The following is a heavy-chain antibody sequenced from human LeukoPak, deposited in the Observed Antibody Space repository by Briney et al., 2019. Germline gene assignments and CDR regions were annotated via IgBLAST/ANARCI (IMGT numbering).Heavy chain of an antibody. CDR2: INWNGGST. V-gene: IGHV3-20*04. D-gene: IGHD3-22*01. J-gene: IGHJ6*02. Sequence: GGSLRLSCAASGFTFHDYGMSWVRQAPGKGLEWVSGINWNGGSTGYADSVKGRFTISRDNAKNSLYLQMNSLRAEDTALYYCARKGGYYDSINYYYYGMDVWGQGTTVTVSS. CDR1: GFTFHDYG. CDR3: ARKGGYYDSINYYYYGMDV.